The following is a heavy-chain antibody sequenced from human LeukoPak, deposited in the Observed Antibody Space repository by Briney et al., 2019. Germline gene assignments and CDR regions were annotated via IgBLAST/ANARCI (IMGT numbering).Heavy chain of an antibody. V-gene: IGHV3-30-3*01. D-gene: IGHD3-10*01. CDR2: ISKDGSDT. CDR3: SRDHYYSSGTYFDY. CDR1: GFTFSSSA. J-gene: IGHJ4*02. Sequence: GGSLRLSCAASGFTFSSSAMHWVRQAPGKGLEWVAVISKDGSDTDFADSVKGRFTIFRDNSMSMLYLQMNSLRSEDTAVYYCSRDHYYSSGTYFDYWGQGTLVTVSS.